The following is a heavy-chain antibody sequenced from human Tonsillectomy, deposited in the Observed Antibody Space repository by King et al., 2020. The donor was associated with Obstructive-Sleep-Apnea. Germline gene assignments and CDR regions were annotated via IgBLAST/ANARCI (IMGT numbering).Heavy chain of an antibody. V-gene: IGHV1-2*02. CDR1: GYTFTGYY. CDR2: INPNSGGT. D-gene: IGHD3-22*01. Sequence: AQLVQSGAEVKKPGASVKVSCKASGYTFTGYYMHWVRQAPGQGLEWMGWINPNSGGTNYAQKFQGRVTMTRDTSINTAYMELSRLRSDDTAVYYCARTLYYYDSSGDLAYWGKGTLVTVSS. J-gene: IGHJ4*02. CDR3: ARTLYYYDSSGDLAY.